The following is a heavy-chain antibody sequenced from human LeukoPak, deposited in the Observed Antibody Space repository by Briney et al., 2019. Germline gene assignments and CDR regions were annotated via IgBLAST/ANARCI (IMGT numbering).Heavy chain of an antibody. CDR1: VVTFSSYA. CDR3: ARDRGYSYGDYYYYYGMDV. D-gene: IGHD5-18*01. CDR2: IIPIFGTA. J-gene: IGHJ6*02. V-gene: IGHV1-69*13. Sequence: SVKVSCKASVVTFSSYAISWVRQAPGQGLEWMGGIIPIFGTANYAQKLQGRVTITADESTSTAYMELSSLRSEDTAVYYCARDRGYSYGDYYYYYGMDVWGQGTTVTVYS.